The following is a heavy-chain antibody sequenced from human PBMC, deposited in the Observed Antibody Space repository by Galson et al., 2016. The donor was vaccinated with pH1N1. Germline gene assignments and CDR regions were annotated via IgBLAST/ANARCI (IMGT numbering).Heavy chain of an antibody. Sequence: ETLSLTCTVSGASVTSRSHYWDWIRQPPGKGLEWLGNIHSSGSSYYNPSLKSLVSISVDTSKNQFSLHVRSVTAADTAVYYCASRGSSFWVFWGQGTLATVSS. V-gene: IGHV4-39*01. J-gene: IGHJ4*02. CDR1: GASVTSRSHY. CDR3: ASRGSSFWVF. CDR2: IHSSGSS. D-gene: IGHD6-13*01.